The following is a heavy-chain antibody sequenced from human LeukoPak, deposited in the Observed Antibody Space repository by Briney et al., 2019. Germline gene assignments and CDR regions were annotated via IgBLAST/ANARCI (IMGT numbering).Heavy chain of an antibody. CDR1: GGTFSNYP. J-gene: IGHJ5*02. V-gene: IGHV1-69*13. Sequence: ASVKVSCKISGGTFSNYPIVWVRQAPGRGLEWLGGIIPICGTANYVEKVQGRFSLTAHESTATAYMELTSLTSDDTAMYFCATHTGGYNYWWFDIWGQGTLVTVSS. CDR2: IIPICGTA. CDR3: ATHTGGYNYWWFDI. D-gene: IGHD5-24*01.